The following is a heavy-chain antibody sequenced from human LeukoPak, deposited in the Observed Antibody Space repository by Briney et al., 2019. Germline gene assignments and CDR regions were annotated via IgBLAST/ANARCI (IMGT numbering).Heavy chain of an antibody. V-gene: IGHV3-30-3*01. D-gene: IGHD3-16*01. CDR2: ISNDGINK. CDR1: GVTFSSYA. Sequence: GGSLRLSCTASGVTFSSYAMHWVRQAPGKGLEWVAVISNDGINKIYADSVKGRFTISRDNSRNTLFLQMNSLRTEDTAVYYCARGVMYAFDIWGQGTMVTVSS. CDR3: ARGVMYAFDI. J-gene: IGHJ3*02.